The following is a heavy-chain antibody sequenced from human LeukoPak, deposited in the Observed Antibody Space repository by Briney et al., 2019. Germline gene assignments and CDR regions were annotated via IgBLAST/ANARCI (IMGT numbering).Heavy chain of an antibody. Sequence: SETLSLTCTVSGDSISSYYWSWIRQPPGKGLEWIGYIYYSGNTNYNPSLKIRVTISVDTSKNQFSLKLSSVTAADTAVYYCARGIIVGATWGENDNWFDPWGQGTLVTVSS. CDR1: GDSISSYY. V-gene: IGHV4-59*01. J-gene: IGHJ5*02. CDR3: ARGIIVGATWGENDNWFDP. CDR2: IYYSGNT. D-gene: IGHD1-26*01.